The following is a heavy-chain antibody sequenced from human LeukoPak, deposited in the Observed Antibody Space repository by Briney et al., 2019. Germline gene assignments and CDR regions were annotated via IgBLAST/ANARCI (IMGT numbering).Heavy chain of an antibody. CDR2: IYPGDSDT. Sequence: GESLKISCKGSGYSFTSYWIGWVRQMPGKGLEWMGIIYPGDSDTRYSPSFQGQVTISAHKSISTAYLQWSSLKASDTAMYYCASTYCGGDCYGDAFDIWGQGTMVTVSS. D-gene: IGHD2-21*02. V-gene: IGHV5-51*01. J-gene: IGHJ3*02. CDR3: ASTYCGGDCYGDAFDI. CDR1: GYSFTSYW.